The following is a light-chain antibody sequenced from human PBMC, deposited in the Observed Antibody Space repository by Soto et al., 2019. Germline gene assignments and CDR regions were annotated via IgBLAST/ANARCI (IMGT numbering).Light chain of an antibody. Sequence: ENVLTHSPATLSLSQGERATLSCRASQGIKDYVAWFQQKPGQAPRLLIYGASTRATGVPATFRGSGSGTEFTLTINGLQSEDFALYWCQQYDSWPPTFGGGTKVDIK. CDR2: GAS. CDR1: QGIKDY. V-gene: IGKV3-15*01. CDR3: QQYDSWPPT. J-gene: IGKJ4*01.